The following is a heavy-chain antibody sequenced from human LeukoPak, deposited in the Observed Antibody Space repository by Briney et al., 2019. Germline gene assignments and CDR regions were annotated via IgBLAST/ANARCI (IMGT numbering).Heavy chain of an antibody. Sequence: ASVKVSCKASGYTSTSYGISWVRQAPGQGLEWMGWISAYNGNTNYAQKLQGRVTMTTDTSTSTAYMELRSLRSDDTAVYYCARDLAGTSYYGMDVWGQGTTVTVSS. V-gene: IGHV1-18*01. CDR3: ARDLAGTSYYGMDV. J-gene: IGHJ6*02. CDR1: GYTSTSYG. D-gene: IGHD6-19*01. CDR2: ISAYNGNT.